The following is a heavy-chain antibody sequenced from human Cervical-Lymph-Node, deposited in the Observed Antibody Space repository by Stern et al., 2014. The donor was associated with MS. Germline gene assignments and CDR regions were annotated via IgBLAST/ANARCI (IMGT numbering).Heavy chain of an antibody. CDR2: IYYSGGT. D-gene: IGHD1-26*01. V-gene: IGHV4-31*03. CDR1: GGSISSGGNY. J-gene: IGHJ5*02. CDR3: ASRWSGTYYGQNWFDP. Sequence: VQLVESGPGLVKPSQTLSLTCTVSGGSISSGGNYWSWIRQHPGKGLEWIGYIYYSGGTFYNPSLKSRVSISLDTSKNQFSLKLSSVTAADTAVYYCASRWSGTYYGQNWFDPWGQGTLVTVSS.